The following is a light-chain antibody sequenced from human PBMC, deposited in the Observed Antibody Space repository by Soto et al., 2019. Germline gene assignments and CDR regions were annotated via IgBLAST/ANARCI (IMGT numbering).Light chain of an antibody. V-gene: IGKV1-5*01. Sequence: DIQMTQSPSTLSASVEDRVTITCRASQSISSWLAWYQQKPGKAPKLLIYDASSLEIGVPSRFSGSGSGTEFTLTISSLQPDDFATYYCQQYNTYSTFGQGTKVEIK. J-gene: IGKJ1*01. CDR2: DAS. CDR1: QSISSW. CDR3: QQYNTYST.